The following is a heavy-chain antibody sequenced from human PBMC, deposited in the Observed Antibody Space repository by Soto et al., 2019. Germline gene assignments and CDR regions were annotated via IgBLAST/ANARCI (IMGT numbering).Heavy chain of an antibody. Sequence: QVQLQQWGAGLLKPSETLSLTCAVYGGSFSGYQWSWIRQTPGKGLEWIGEINDSGNINYNPSLKSQVTIFLATPKNQVSLKLSSVTAAATAAYCCARGLILWFGELSSRGGYYYARDVGGKGTTVSVSS. V-gene: IGHV4-34*01. CDR2: INDSGNI. CDR3: ARGLILWFGELSSRGGYYYARDV. D-gene: IGHD3-10*01. CDR1: GGSFSGYQ. J-gene: IGHJ6*04.